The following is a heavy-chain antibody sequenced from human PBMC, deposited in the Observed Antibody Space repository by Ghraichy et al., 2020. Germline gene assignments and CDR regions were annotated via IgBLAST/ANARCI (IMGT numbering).Heavy chain of an antibody. J-gene: IGHJ4*02. Sequence: GGSLRLSCAASGFTFSSYWMHWVRQAPGKGLVWVSRINSDGSSTSYADSVKGRLTISRDNAKNTLYLQMNSLRAEDTAVYYCARDYDCSGYYYLWGQGTLVTVSS. D-gene: IGHD3-22*01. CDR3: ARDYDCSGYYYL. CDR2: INSDGSST. CDR1: GFTFSSYW. V-gene: IGHV3-74*01.